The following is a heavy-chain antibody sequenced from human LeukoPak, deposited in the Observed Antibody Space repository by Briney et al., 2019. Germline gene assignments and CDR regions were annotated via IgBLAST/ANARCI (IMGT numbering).Heavy chain of an antibody. CDR2: IYHSGST. D-gene: IGHD2-2*01. CDR1: GGSISSGGYY. V-gene: IGHV4-30-2*01. J-gene: IGHJ5*02. Sequence: SETLSLTCTVSGGSISSGGYYWSWIRQPPGKGLEWIGYIYHSGSTYYNPSLKSRVTISVDRSKNQFSLKLSSVTAADTAVYYCARAGICSSTSCYEFDPWGQGTLVTVSS. CDR3: ARAGICSSTSCYEFDP.